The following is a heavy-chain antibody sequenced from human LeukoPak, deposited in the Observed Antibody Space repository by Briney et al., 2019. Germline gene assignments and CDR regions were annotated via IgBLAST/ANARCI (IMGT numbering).Heavy chain of an antibody. V-gene: IGHV3-20*04. CDR1: GFAFDEHG. CDR3: ATVPITSPFYFDY. J-gene: IGHJ4*02. Sequence: GGSLRLSCTASGFAFDEHGMSWVRQVPGKGLEWVSGINWSGGNTGYADPLRGRFTISRDNAKNSLYLQMDSLRAEDTALYYCATVPITSPFYFDYWGQGTLVTVSS. CDR2: INWSGGNT. D-gene: IGHD2-2*01.